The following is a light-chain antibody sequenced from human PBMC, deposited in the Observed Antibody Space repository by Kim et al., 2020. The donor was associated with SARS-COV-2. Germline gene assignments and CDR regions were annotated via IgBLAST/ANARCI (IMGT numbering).Light chain of an antibody. Sequence: ASVGDRVTITWRASQGIGSYLAWYQQKPGKAPKLLIYAASTLQSGVPSRFSGSGSATEFTLTITSLQPEDFATYYCQQLEYYPITFGQGTRLEIK. V-gene: IGKV1-9*01. CDR1: QGIGSY. CDR2: AAS. CDR3: QQLEYYPIT. J-gene: IGKJ5*01.